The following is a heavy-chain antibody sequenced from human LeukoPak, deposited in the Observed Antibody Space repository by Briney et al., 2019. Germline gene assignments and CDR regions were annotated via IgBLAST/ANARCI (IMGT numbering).Heavy chain of an antibody. D-gene: IGHD3-22*01. CDR1: GDSITNGGYS. Sequence: KSSETLSLTCTVSGDSITNGGYSWGWIRQPPVKGLKWIGSIYYTGSTYYNSSLKSRVTMSVDTSKNQFSLKLSSVTAADTAVYYCARDTYYYDSSGYYSSFDYWGQGTLVTVSS. J-gene: IGHJ4*02. CDR3: ARDTYYYDSSGYYSSFDY. V-gene: IGHV4-39*07. CDR2: IYYTGST.